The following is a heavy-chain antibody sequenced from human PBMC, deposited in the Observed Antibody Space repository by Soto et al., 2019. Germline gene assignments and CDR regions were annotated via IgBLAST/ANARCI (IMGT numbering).Heavy chain of an antibody. J-gene: IGHJ4*02. Sequence: XXSLRLACAACGFTFSRYAMRWVPQAPGKGLEWVSAISGSGGSTYYADSVKGRFTISRDNSKNTLYLQMNSLRAEDTAVYYCAYSSTPFDYWGQGTLVTVSS. CDR1: GFTFSRYA. CDR2: ISGSGGST. V-gene: IGHV3-23*01. D-gene: IGHD6-13*01. CDR3: AYSSTPFDY.